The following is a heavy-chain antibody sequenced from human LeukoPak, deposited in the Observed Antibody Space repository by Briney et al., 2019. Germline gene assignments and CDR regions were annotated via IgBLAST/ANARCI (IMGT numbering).Heavy chain of an antibody. CDR2: INPNSGGT. D-gene: IGHD4-11*01. CDR3: ARGMMTTVTHGPYNWFDP. V-gene: IGHV1-2*02. CDR1: GYTFTGYY. J-gene: IGHJ5*02. Sequence: ASVKVSCKASGYTFTGYYMHWVRQAPGQGLEWMGWINPNSGGTNYAQKFQGRVTMTRDTSISTAYMELSRLRSDDTAVYYCARGMMTTVTHGPYNWFDPWGQGTLVTVSS.